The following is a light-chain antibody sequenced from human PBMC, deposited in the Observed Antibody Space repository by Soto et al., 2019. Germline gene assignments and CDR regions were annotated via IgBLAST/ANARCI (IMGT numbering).Light chain of an antibody. CDR1: SSDIGGYNY. Sequence: QSALTQPRSVSGSPGQSVTISCTGTSSDIGGYNYVSWYQQYPGKAPKLIIYDVSKRPSGVPDRFSGSKSGNTASLTISGLQAADDADYYCCSYAGRYTFYVFGTGTKLTVL. V-gene: IGLV2-11*01. CDR3: CSYAGRYTFYV. J-gene: IGLJ1*01. CDR2: DVS.